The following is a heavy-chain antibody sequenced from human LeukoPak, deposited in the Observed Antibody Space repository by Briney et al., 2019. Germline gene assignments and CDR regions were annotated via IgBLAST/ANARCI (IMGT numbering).Heavy chain of an antibody. CDR3: ARGPYSYDSSGAFDI. CDR1: GGSISSSSYY. Sequence: SETLSLTCTVSGGSISSSSYYWGWIRQPPGKGLEWIGSIYYSGSTYYNPSLKGRVTISVDTSKNQFSLKLSSVTAADTAVYFCARGPYSYDSSGAFDIWGQGTTVTISS. J-gene: IGHJ3*02. D-gene: IGHD3-22*01. CDR2: IYYSGST. V-gene: IGHV4-39*01.